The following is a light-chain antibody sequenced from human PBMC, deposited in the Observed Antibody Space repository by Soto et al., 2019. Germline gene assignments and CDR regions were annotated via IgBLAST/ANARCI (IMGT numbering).Light chain of an antibody. CDR3: QPDCSSPQLT. J-gene: IGKJ4*01. CDR1: QSVSSSY. Sequence: EIVLTQSPGTLSLSPGERATLSCRASQSVSSSYLAGYQQKPGQAPRLLIYGASSRATGIPDRFSGSGYGTDFTLTISRLEPEDFAVDYCQPDCSSPQLTFGGGTKVEIK. CDR2: GAS. V-gene: IGKV3-20*01.